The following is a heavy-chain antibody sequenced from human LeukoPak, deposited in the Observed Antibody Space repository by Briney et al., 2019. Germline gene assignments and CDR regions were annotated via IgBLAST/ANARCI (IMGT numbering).Heavy chain of an antibody. J-gene: IGHJ4*02. CDR2: INNDGSST. CDR1: GFTFTNYW. D-gene: IGHD3-10*01. Sequence: TGGSLRLSCAASGFTFTNYWMHWVRQAPGKGLVWVSRINNDGSSTSYAGSVKGRFTISRDNSKNTLYLQMNSLRAEDTAVYYCAKDAPPHYYGSGSYSQGCDYWGQGTLVTVSS. CDR3: AKDAPPHYYGSGSYSQGCDY. V-gene: IGHV3-74*01.